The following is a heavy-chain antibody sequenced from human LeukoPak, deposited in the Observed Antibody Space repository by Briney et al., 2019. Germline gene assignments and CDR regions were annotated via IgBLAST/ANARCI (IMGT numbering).Heavy chain of an antibody. CDR3: AKDDSYIRFYS. Sequence: GGSLRLSCAASGVTFSSHGMNWVRQAPGKGLEGVSGMTGSGAKAYYADSVKGRVTISRDNSRNTLYLQMNSLTAEDTAVYHCAKDDSYIRFYSWGQGTLVTVSS. D-gene: IGHD3-22*01. CDR2: MTGSGAKA. CDR1: GVTFSSHG. V-gene: IGHV3-23*01. J-gene: IGHJ5*01.